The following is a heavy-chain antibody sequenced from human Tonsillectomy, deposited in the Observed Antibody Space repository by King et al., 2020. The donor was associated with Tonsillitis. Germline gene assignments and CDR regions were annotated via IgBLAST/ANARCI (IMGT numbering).Heavy chain of an antibody. J-gene: IGHJ4*02. D-gene: IGHD6-19*01. CDR1: GGSVSSGSYY. Sequence: QLQESGPGLVKPSETLSLTCTVSGGSVSSGSYYWSWIRQPPGKGLEWIGYIYYSGSTNYNPSLKSRVTISVDTSKNQFSLKLSSVTAADTAVYYCAIDHYSSGWYYFDYWGQGTLVTVSS. CDR3: AIDHYSSGWYYFDY. CDR2: IYYSGST. V-gene: IGHV4-61*01.